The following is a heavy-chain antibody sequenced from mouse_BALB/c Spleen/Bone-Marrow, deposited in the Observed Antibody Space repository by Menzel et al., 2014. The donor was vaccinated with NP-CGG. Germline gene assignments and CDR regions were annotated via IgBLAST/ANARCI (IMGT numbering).Heavy chain of an antibody. CDR2: IDPYDSET. CDR3: ARGRDYDVFAY. Sequence: QVQLQQSGAELVRPGASVKLSCKASGYTFTSYWMNWVKRRPEQGLEWIGRIDPYDSETHYSQKFKDKAILTVDKSSSTAYMQLRSLTSEDSAVYYCARGRDYDVFAYWGQGTLVTVSA. J-gene: IGHJ3*01. V-gene: IGHV1-52*01. CDR1: GYTFTSYW. D-gene: IGHD2-4*01.